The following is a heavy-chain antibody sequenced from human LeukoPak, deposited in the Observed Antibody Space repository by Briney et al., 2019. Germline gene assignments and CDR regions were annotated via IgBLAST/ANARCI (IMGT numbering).Heavy chain of an antibody. CDR2: IPSDGSNK. CDR1: GFTSSSYG. D-gene: IGHD3-3*01. J-gene: IGHJ4*02. Sequence: PGRSRRLSCAASGFTSSSYGMRWVRQAPGKGLGWVAVIPSDGSNKYYAASVKGRFTISRDNTKNTLYLQTNSLRAEDTAVYYCAKDWRYSDYWGQGTLVTVSS. V-gene: IGHV3-30*18. CDR3: AKDWRYSDY.